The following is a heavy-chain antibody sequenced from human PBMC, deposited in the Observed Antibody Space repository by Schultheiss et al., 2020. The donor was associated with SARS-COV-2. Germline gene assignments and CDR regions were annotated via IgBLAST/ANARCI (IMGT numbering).Heavy chain of an antibody. D-gene: IGHD4-23*01. CDR2: ISYDGSNK. V-gene: IGHV3-30*03. J-gene: IGHJ4*02. CDR3: ARESGGPHPFDY. CDR1: GFTFSSYG. Sequence: LKISCAASGFTFSSYGMHWVRQAPGKGLEWVAVISYDGSNKYYADSVKGRFTISRDNAKNSLYLQMNSLRAEDTAVYYCARESGGPHPFDYWGQGTLVTVSS.